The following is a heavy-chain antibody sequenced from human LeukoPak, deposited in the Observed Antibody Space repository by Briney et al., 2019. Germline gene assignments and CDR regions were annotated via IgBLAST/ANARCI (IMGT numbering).Heavy chain of an antibody. CDR1: GGSISSYY. J-gene: IGHJ4*02. Sequence: PSETLSLTCTVYGGSISSYYWSWIRQPPGKGLEWIGYIYYSGSTNYNPSLKSRVTISVDTSKNQFSLKLSSVTAADTAVYYCARGGGSGSYYRYFDYWGQGTLVTVSS. CDR3: ARGGGSGSYYRYFDY. CDR2: IYYSGST. D-gene: IGHD3-10*01. V-gene: IGHV4-59*01.